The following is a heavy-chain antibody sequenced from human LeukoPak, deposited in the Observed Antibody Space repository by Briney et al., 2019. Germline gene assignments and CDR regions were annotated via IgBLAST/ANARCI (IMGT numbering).Heavy chain of an antibody. D-gene: IGHD3-9*01. J-gene: IGHJ4*02. Sequence: GDSPKISCKGSGYSCSTYWIGWVRQMPGKGLEWMGIIYPGDSDTRYSPSFQGQVTISADKSISTAYLQWSSLKASDTAMYYCARPSYYDTNYWGQGTLVSVSS. CDR1: GYSCSTYW. CDR2: IYPGDSDT. V-gene: IGHV5-51*01. CDR3: ARPSYYDTNY.